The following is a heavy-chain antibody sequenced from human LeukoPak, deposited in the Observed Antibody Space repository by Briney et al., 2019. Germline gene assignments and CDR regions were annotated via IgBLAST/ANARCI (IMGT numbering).Heavy chain of an antibody. V-gene: IGHV1-18*01. J-gene: IGHJ4*02. CDR1: GYTFTSYG. CDR3: ARDGWDYYDSSGYPLWDY. Sequence: ASVKVSCKASGYTFTSYGISWVRQAPGQGLEWMGWISAYNGNTNYAQKLQGRVTVTTDTSTSTAYMELRSLRSDDTAVYYCARDGWDYYDSSGYPLWDYWGQGTLVTVSS. D-gene: IGHD3-22*01. CDR2: ISAYNGNT.